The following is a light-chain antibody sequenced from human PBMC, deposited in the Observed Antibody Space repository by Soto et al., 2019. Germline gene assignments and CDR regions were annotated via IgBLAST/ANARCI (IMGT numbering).Light chain of an antibody. Sequence: QSVLTQPPSVSGAPGQRVTISCTGSSSNIGAGYDVHWYQQIPGTAPKLLVYGNSNRPSGVPDRFSGSKSGTSASLAITGLQAEDEADYYCQSYDISLSASKVFGGGTKVTVL. J-gene: IGLJ2*01. CDR1: SSNIGAGYD. V-gene: IGLV1-40*01. CDR2: GNS. CDR3: QSYDISLSASKV.